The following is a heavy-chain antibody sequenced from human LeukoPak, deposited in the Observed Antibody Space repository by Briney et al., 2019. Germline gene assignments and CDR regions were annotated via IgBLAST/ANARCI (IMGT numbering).Heavy chain of an antibody. V-gene: IGHV4-34*01. J-gene: IGHJ4*02. D-gene: IGHD6-6*01. CDR3: ARVEYSSPRGVDY. CDR2: INHSGST. CDR1: GGPFSGYY. Sequence: SETLSLTCAVYGGPFSGYYWSWIRQPPGKGLEWIGEINHSGSTNYNPSLKSRVTISVDTSKNQFSLKLSSMTAADTAVYYCARVEYSSPRGVDYWGQGTLVTVSS.